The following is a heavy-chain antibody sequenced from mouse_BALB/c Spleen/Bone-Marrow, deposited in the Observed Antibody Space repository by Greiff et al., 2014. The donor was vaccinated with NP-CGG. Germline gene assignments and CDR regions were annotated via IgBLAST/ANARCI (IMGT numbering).Heavy chain of an antibody. J-gene: IGHJ3*01. CDR1: GYTFTSYY. CDR3: ARGGDYDWFAY. CDR2: IYPGNVNT. D-gene: IGHD2-4*01. V-gene: IGHV1S56*01. Sequence: ESGPELVKPGASVRISCKASGYTFTSYYIHWVKQRPGQGLEWIGWIYPGNVNTKYNEKFKGKATLTADKSSSTAYMQLSSLTSEDSAVYFCARGGDYDWFAYWGQGPLVTVSA.